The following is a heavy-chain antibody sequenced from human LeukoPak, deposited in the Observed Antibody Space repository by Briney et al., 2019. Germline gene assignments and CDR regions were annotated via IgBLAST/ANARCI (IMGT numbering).Heavy chain of an antibody. D-gene: IGHD6-13*01. J-gene: IGHJ4*02. CDR3: ARDTPAAGTIDY. V-gene: IGHV4-59*01. CDR1: GGSISSYY. CDR2: IYYSGST. Sequence: PSETQSLTCTVSGGSISSYYWSWIRQPPGMGQEWIGYIYYSGSTNYNPSLKSRVTISVDTSKNQFSLKLSSVTAADTAVYYCARDTPAAGTIDYWGQGTLVTVSS.